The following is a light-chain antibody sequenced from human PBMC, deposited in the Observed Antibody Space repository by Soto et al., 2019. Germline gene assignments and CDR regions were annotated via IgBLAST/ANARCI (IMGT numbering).Light chain of an antibody. Sequence: QSALTQPASVSGSPGQSITISCTGTSSDVGGYNYVSWYQQHPGKAPKLMIYEVSNRPSGVSKRFSGSKSGNTASLTIAGLQAEDEADYYCSSYTSSSTSFGTGTKLTVL. CDR3: SSYTSSSTS. CDR2: EVS. V-gene: IGLV2-14*01. CDR1: SSDVGGYNY. J-gene: IGLJ1*01.